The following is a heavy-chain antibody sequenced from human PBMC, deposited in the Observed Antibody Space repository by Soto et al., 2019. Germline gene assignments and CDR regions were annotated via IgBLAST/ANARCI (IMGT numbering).Heavy chain of an antibody. CDR3: ARDRSYYDSGGSYSPPY. CDR2: ISGSAATT. CDR1: GFTFSSYA. Sequence: EVQLLESGGGLVQPGGSLRLSCAASGFTFSSYAMNWVRQAPGKGLEWVSAISGSAATTHFADSVKGRFTISRDNSKNPLYLQMNSLRAEDTAVYYCARDRSYYDSGGSYSPPYWGQGTLVTVSS. V-gene: IGHV3-23*01. D-gene: IGHD3-22*01. J-gene: IGHJ4*02.